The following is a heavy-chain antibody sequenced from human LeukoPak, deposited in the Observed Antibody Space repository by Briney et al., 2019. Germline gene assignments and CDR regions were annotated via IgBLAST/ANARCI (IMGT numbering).Heavy chain of an antibody. J-gene: IGHJ4*02. Sequence: SETLSLTCTLSGGSISSYYWSWIRQPPGKGLEWIGYIYYSGSTNYNPSLKSRVTISVDTSKNQFSLKLSSVTAADTAVYYCARSTYYDFWSGYYLDYWGQGTLVTVSS. V-gene: IGHV4-59*08. CDR1: GGSISSYY. CDR2: IYYSGST. D-gene: IGHD3-3*01. CDR3: ARSTYYDFWSGYYLDY.